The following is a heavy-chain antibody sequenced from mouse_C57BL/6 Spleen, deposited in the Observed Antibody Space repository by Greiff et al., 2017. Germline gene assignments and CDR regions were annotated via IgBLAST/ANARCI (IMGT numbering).Heavy chain of an antibody. CDR2: ISDGGSYT. J-gene: IGHJ1*03. Sequence: DVKLQESGGGLVKPGGSLKLSCAASGFTFSSYAMSWVRQTPEKRLEWVATISDGGSYTYYPDNVKGRFTISRDNAKNNLYLQMSHLKSEDTAMYYCARTYYDYDGRWYFDVWGTGTTVTVSS. CDR3: ARTYYDYDGRWYFDV. D-gene: IGHD2-4*01. CDR1: GFTFSSYA. V-gene: IGHV5-4*03.